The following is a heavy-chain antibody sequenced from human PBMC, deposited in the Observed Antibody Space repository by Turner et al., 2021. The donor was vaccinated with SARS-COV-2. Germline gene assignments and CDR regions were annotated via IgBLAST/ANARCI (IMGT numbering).Heavy chain of an antibody. CDR1: GYTLPELS. J-gene: IGHJ5*01. CDR2: FDPEDGET. Sequence: VQLVQSGAEVKKPGASVKVSCKVSGYTLPELSMHWVRQAPGKGLEWMGGFDPEDGETIYAQKFQGRVTMTEDTSTDIAYMELSSLRSEDTALYYCTTRPPFEGATRWFDSWGQGTLVTVSS. V-gene: IGHV1-24*01. D-gene: IGHD1-26*01. CDR3: TTRPPFEGATRWFDS.